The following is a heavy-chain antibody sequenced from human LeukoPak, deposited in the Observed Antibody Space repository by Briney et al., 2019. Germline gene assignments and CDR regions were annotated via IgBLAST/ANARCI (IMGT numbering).Heavy chain of an antibody. D-gene: IGHD2-2*03. CDR2: INHSGST. CDR1: GGSISGYY. Sequence: SETLSLTCTVSGGSISGYYWSWIRQPPGKGLEWIGEINHSGSTNYNPSLKSRVTISVDTSKNQFSLKLSSVTAADTAVYYCARVVIVVVPAAMGGNWFDPWGQGTLVTVSS. J-gene: IGHJ5*02. CDR3: ARVVIVVVPAAMGGNWFDP. V-gene: IGHV4-34*01.